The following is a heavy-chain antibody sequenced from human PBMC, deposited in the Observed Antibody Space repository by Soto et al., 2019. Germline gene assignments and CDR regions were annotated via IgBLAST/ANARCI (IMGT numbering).Heavy chain of an antibody. Sequence: PSETLSLTCTVSGGPISSSSYYWGWIRQPPGKGLEWIGSIYYSVSTYYNQSLKSRFTISVDTSKNQFSLKLSSVTAADTAVYYCARLASVIMDYWGQGTLVTVSS. J-gene: IGHJ4*02. CDR1: GGPISSSSYY. CDR3: ARLASVIMDY. V-gene: IGHV4-39*01. CDR2: IYYSVST. D-gene: IGHD3-16*01.